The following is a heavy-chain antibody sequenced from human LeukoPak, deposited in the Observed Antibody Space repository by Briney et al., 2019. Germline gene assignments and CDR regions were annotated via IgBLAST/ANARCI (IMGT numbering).Heavy chain of an antibody. CDR1: GFTFSDYY. D-gene: IGHD3-10*01. CDR2: INQDASEK. CDR3: ARAFHYYGSGIQFDY. J-gene: IGHJ4*02. Sequence: GGSLRLSCVASGFTFSDYYMTWVRQPPGKGLEWVANINQDASEKYYVDSVKGRFTISRDNAKNSLYLQMNSLRAEDTAVYCCARAFHYYGSGIQFDYWGQGTLVTVSS. V-gene: IGHV3-7*01.